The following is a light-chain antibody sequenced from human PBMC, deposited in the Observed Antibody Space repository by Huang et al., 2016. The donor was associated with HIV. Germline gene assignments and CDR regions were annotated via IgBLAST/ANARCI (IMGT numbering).Light chain of an antibody. CDR2: AAS. CDR1: QDIKNF. CDR3: QQYDIHPLT. Sequence: IRMTQSPSSLSASTGDRVTITCRANQDIKNFLAWYQQRPGSVPKLLIYAASTLQSGVPSRFSGNGSGTEFTLTIGCLHSEDVATYYCQQYDIHPLTFGPGTRVDIK. V-gene: IGKV1-8*01. J-gene: IGKJ3*01.